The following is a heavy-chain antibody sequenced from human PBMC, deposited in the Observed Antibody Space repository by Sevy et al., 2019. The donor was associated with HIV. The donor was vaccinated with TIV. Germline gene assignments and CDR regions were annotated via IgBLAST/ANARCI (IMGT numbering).Heavy chain of an antibody. CDR1: GFIFNNAW. D-gene: IGHD6-6*01. Sequence: GGPLRLSCVASGFIFNNAWMNWVRQAPGKGLEWVGRIKSNIDGGTTDYAAPVRGRFTILRDDSKNTRYLQMNSLKTEDTAVYYCTTTSPFTAQGRAVLASRRYYFYGMDVWGQGTTVTVSS. CDR2: IKSNIDGGTT. CDR3: TTTSPFTAQGRAVLASRRYYFYGMDV. J-gene: IGHJ6*02. V-gene: IGHV3-15*07.